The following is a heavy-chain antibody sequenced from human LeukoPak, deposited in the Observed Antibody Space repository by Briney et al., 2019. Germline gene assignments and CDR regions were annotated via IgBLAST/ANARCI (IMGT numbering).Heavy chain of an antibody. CDR2: IYSRGST. V-gene: IGHV4-4*07. CDR3: ARDPMAGTFRAFDI. CDR1: GGSISSYY. D-gene: IGHD6-19*01. J-gene: IGHJ3*02. Sequence: SETLSLTCTVSGGSISSYYWSWIRQPAGKGLEWIGRIYSRGSTNYNPSLQSRVTMSVDTSKDQISLRLNSVTAADTAVYYCARDPMAGTFRAFDIWGQGTMVTVSS.